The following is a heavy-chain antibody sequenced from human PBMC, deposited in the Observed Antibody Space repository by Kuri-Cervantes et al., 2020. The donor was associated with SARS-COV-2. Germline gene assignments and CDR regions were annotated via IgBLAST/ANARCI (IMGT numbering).Heavy chain of an antibody. V-gene: IGHV4-34*01. CDR2: INHSGST. J-gene: IGHJ2*01. Sequence: ESLKISCAVFGGSFSGYYWSWIRQSPGKGLEWIGKINHSGSTNYNPSLSSRVTISVDMSKNQFSLKLSSVTAADTAVYYCARAATYYYDSSGYYWVLHHWYFDLWGRGTLVTVSS. CDR3: ARAATYYYDSSGYYWVLHHWYFDL. CDR1: GGSFSGYY. D-gene: IGHD3-22*01.